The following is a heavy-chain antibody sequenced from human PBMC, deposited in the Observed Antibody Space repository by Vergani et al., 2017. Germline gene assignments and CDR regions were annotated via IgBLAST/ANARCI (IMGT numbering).Heavy chain of an antibody. D-gene: IGHD3-22*01. J-gene: IGHJ4*02. V-gene: IGHV4-61*01. CDR2: IYYSGST. Sequence: QVQLQESGPGLVKPSETLSLTCTVSGGSVSSGSYYWSWIRQPPGKGLEWIGYIYYSGSTNYNPSLKSRVTISVDTSKNQFSLKLSSVTAADTAVYYCASGYYDSRFDYGGQGTLVTVSS. CDR1: GGSVSSGSYY. CDR3: ASGYYDSRFDY.